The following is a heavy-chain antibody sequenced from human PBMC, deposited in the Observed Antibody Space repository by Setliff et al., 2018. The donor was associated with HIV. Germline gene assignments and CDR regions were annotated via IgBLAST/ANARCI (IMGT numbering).Heavy chain of an antibody. D-gene: IGHD6-13*01. CDR3: TSRPPNSSSRRFDP. V-gene: IGHV3-53*05. CDR2: IYKAGKT. J-gene: IGHJ5*02. Sequence: GGSLRLSCEASGFRVTDTYMAWVRQAPGKGLEWVTLIYKAGKTYYADFVKGRFTISRDDSKNTLYLQMNSLKIEDTAMYYCTSRPPNSSSRRFDPWGQGTLVTVSS. CDR1: GFRVTDTY.